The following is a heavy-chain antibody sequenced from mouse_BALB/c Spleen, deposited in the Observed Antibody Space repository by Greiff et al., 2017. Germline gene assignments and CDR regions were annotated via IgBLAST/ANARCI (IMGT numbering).Heavy chain of an antibody. Sequence: DVQLQESGPGLVKPSQSLSLTCTVTGYSITSDYAWNWIRQFPGNKLEWMGYISYSGSTSYNPSLKSRISITRDTSKNQFFLQLNSVTTEDTATYDCAREGDSYQGNPFDDWGQGTTLTVSS. V-gene: IGHV3-2*02. CDR1: GYSITSDYA. J-gene: IGHJ2*01. CDR2: ISYSGST. D-gene: IGHD3-3*01. CDR3: AREGDSYQGNPFDD.